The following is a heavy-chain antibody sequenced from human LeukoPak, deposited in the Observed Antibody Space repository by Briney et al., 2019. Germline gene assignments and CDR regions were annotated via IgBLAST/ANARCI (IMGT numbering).Heavy chain of an antibody. Sequence: NPSETLSLTCAVYGGSFSGYYWSWIRQPPGKGLEWIGEINHSGSTNYNPSLKSRVTISVDTSKNQFSLKLSSVTAADTAVYYCARGRSSFITGTRGYYYYGMDVWDQGTTVTVSS. CDR2: INHSGST. J-gene: IGHJ6*02. CDR3: ARGRSSFITGTRGYYYYGMDV. D-gene: IGHD1-7*01. V-gene: IGHV4-34*01. CDR1: GGSFSGYY.